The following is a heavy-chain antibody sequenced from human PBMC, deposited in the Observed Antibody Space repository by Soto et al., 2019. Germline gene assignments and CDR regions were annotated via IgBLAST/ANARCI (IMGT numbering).Heavy chain of an antibody. D-gene: IGHD3-9*01. CDR3: ATDYDILTGQDGMDV. J-gene: IGHJ6*02. V-gene: IGHV1-24*01. CDR2: FDPEDGET. Sequence: GASVKVSCKVSGYTLTELSMHWVRQAPGKGLEWMGGFDPEDGETIYAQKFQGRVTMTEDTSTDTAYMELSSLRSEDTAVYYCATDYDILTGQDGMDVWGQGTTVTVSS. CDR1: GYTLTELS.